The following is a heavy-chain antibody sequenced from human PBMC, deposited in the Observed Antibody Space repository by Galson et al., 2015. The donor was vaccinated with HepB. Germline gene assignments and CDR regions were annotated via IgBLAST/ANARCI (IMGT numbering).Heavy chain of an antibody. CDR2: INTNAGNP. CDR1: GYTFTSYA. D-gene: IGHD3-10*01. V-gene: IGHV7-4-1*02. Sequence: SVKVSCKASGYTFTSYAMNWVRQAPGQGLEWMGWINTNAGNPTYAQGFTGRFVFSLDTSVSTAYLQISSLKAEDTAVYYCARDRAGGGWFGELLFRYDAFDIWGQGTMVTVSS. CDR3: ARDRAGGGWFGELLFRYDAFDI. J-gene: IGHJ3*02.